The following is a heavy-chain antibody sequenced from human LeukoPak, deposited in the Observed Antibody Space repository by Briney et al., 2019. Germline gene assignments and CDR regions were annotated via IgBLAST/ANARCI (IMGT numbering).Heavy chain of an antibody. CDR2: ISSSSTYI. D-gene: IGHD3-3*01. V-gene: IGHV3-21*01. Sequence: GGSLRLSCAASEFTFSSYNMSWVRQAPGKGLEWVSSISSSSTYIHYADSVKGRFTISRDNAKNSLYLQMNSLRAEDTAVYYCAREIFWSGYYSNLHFDYWGQGTLVTVSS. CDR3: AREIFWSGYYSNLHFDY. J-gene: IGHJ4*02. CDR1: EFTFSSYN.